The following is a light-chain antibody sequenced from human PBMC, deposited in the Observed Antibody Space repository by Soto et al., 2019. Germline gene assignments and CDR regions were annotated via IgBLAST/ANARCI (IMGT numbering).Light chain of an antibody. CDR3: QQYGTSEII. Sequence: EIVLTQSPGTLSLSPGERATLSCRASQTLSNSFIAWYQQKPGQASRLLIYDTSSRATGVPYRYSASGSGTDFTLTISRLEPEDFAVFFCQQYGTSEIIFGQGTRLEIK. CDR1: QTLSNSF. J-gene: IGKJ5*01. V-gene: IGKV3-20*01. CDR2: DTS.